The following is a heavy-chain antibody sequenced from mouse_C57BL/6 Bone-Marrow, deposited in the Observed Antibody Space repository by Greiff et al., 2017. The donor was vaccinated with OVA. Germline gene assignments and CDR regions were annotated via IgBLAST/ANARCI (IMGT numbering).Heavy chain of an antibody. D-gene: IGHD1-1*01. V-gene: IGHV1-82*01. CDR2: IYPGDGDT. CDR1: GYAFSSSW. J-gene: IGHJ1*03. Sequence: QVQLQQSGPELVKPGASVKISCKASGYAFSSSWMNWVKQRPGKGLEWIGRIYPGDGDTNYNGKFKGKATLTAAKSSSTANMQLSSLTSEDSAVYFCARNPHYYGSNYWYCDVWGTGTTVTVSS. CDR3: ARNPHYYGSNYWYCDV.